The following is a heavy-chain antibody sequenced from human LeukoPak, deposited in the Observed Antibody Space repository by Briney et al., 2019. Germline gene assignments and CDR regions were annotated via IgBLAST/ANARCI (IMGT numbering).Heavy chain of an antibody. CDR1: GGTFSSYA. J-gene: IGHJ4*02. CDR3: AREPDIVVVVAAPFDY. CDR2: IIPILGIA. V-gene: IGHV1-69*04. Sequence: SVKVSCKASGGTFSSYAISWVRQAPGQGLEWMGRIIPILGIANYAQKFQGRVTITADKSTSTAYMELSSLRSEDTAVYYCAREPDIVVVVAAPFDYWGQGTLVTVSS. D-gene: IGHD2-15*01.